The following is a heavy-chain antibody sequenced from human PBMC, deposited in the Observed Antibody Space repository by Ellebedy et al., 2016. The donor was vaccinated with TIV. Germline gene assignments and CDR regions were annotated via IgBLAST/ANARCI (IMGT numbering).Heavy chain of an antibody. V-gene: IGHV3-33*01. Sequence: PGGSLRLSCAASGFTFSSYGMHWVRQAPGKGLEWVAVIWYDGSNKYYADSVKGRFTISRDNSKNTLYLQITSLTAEDTAVYYCARDQGVNDAFDIWGQGTMVTVSS. CDR2: IWYDGSNK. D-gene: IGHD3-22*01. CDR1: GFTFSSYG. CDR3: ARDQGVNDAFDI. J-gene: IGHJ3*02.